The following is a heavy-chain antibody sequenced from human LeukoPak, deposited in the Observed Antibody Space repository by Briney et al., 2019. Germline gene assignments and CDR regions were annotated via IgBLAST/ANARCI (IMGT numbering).Heavy chain of an antibody. J-gene: IGHJ4*02. D-gene: IGHD6-19*01. Sequence: GGSLRLSCAASGFTFSSYSMTWVRQAPGKGLEWVSYISSSSSTIYYADSVKGRFTISRDNAKNSLYLQMSSLRDEDTAVYYCARDRGGWYGARDYWGQGTLVTVSS. V-gene: IGHV3-48*02. CDR3: ARDRGGWYGARDY. CDR1: GFTFSSYS. CDR2: ISSSSSTI.